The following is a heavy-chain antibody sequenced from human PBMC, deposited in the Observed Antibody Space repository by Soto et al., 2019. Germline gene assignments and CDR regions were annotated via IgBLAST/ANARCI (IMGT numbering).Heavy chain of an antibody. CDR2: ICYRGSN. CDR3: ARGSSGWPPRFDY. Sequence: QMQLQESGPGLVKPSETLSLNCTVSGGPISSYYWSWIRQSPGKGLEWIGYICYRGSNNYNPSLKSRVTISVDTSKIQFSLELSFVTAAATAVYGCARGSSGWPPRFDYWGQGILVTVSS. V-gene: IGHV4-59*01. CDR1: GGPISSYY. J-gene: IGHJ4*02. D-gene: IGHD6-19*01.